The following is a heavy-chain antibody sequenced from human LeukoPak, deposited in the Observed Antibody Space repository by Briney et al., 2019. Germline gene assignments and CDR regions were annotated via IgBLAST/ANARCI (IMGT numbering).Heavy chain of an antibody. J-gene: IGHJ3*02. D-gene: IGHD5-18*01. CDR1: GGSFSGYY. Sequence: PSETLSLTCAVYGGSFSGYYWSWIRQPPGKGLEWIGEINHSGSTNYNPSLKSRVTMSVDTSKNQFSLKLSSVTAADTAVYYCARDTAMVTARRRFAFDIWGQGTMVTVSS. CDR3: ARDTAMVTARRRFAFDI. CDR2: INHSGST. V-gene: IGHV4-34*01.